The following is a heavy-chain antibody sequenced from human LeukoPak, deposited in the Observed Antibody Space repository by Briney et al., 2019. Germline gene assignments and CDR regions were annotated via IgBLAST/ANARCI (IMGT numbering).Heavy chain of an antibody. CDR3: ARLQRGYSSSY. CDR1: GGSFSGYY. Sequence: PSETLSLTCAVYGGSFSGYYWSWIRQPPGKGLEWIGEINHSGSTNYNPSLKSRVTISVDTSKNQFSLKLSSVTAADTAVYYCARLQRGYSSSYWGQGTLVTVSS. J-gene: IGHJ4*02. CDR2: INHSGST. V-gene: IGHV4-34*01. D-gene: IGHD5-18*01.